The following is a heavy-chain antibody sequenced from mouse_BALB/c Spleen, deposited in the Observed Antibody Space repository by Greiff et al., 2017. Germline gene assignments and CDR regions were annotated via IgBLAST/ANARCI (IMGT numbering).Heavy chain of an antibody. CDR3: ARRRWDGYWYFDD. J-gene: IGHJ1*01. Sequence: EVQLVESGGGLVQPGGSLKLSCAASGFDFSSYWMSWVRQAPGKGLEWIGKINPDSSTINYTPSLKGKFIISRDNAKNTLYLQMSRVRSEDTALYYCARRRWDGYWYFDDWGEGTTVTVSA. D-gene: IGHD4-1*01. V-gene: IGHV4-1*02. CDR2: INPDSSTI. CDR1: GFDFSSYW.